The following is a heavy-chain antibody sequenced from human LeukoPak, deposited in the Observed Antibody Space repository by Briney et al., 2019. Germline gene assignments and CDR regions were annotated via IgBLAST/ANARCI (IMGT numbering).Heavy chain of an antibody. Sequence: SETLSLTCTVSGGSISSGYYYWSWIRQPPGKGLEWIRNIYYSGNTYYNPSLKSRVTISVDTSNNQFSLKLSSVTAADTAVYYCARALLWFGELSVTFDYWGQGTLVTVSS. J-gene: IGHJ4*02. CDR3: ARALLWFGELSVTFDY. CDR2: IYYSGNT. V-gene: IGHV4-30-4*01. D-gene: IGHD3-10*01. CDR1: GGSISSGYYY.